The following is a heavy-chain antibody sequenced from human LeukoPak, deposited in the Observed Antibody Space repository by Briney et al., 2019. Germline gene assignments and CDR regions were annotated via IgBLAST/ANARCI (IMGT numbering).Heavy chain of an antibody. CDR3: AGHLYYYDSSGHWGYFDY. V-gene: IGHV1-69*05. D-gene: IGHD3-22*01. J-gene: IGHJ4*02. Sequence: ASVKVSCKASGGTFSSYAISWVRQAPGQGLEWMGRIIPIFGTANYAQKFQGRVTITTDESTSTAYMELSSLRSEDTAVHYCAGHLYYYDSSGHWGYFDYWGQGTLVTVSS. CDR1: GGTFSSYA. CDR2: IIPIFGTA.